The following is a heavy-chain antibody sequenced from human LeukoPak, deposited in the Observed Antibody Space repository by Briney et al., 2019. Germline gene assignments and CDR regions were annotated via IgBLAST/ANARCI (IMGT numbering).Heavy chain of an antibody. CDR3: ARANYYGSGSYQYFDY. CDR1: GGSISSYY. V-gene: IGHV4-59*01. CDR2: IYYSGST. D-gene: IGHD3-10*01. J-gene: IGHJ4*02. Sequence: PSETLSLTCTVSGGSISSYYWSWIRQPPGKGLEWIGYIYYSGSTNYNPSPKSRVTISVDTSKNQYSLKLSSVTAADTAVYYCARANYYGSGSYQYFDYWGQGTLVTVSS.